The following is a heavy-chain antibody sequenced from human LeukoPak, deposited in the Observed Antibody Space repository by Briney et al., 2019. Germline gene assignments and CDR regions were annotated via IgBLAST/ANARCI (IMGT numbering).Heavy chain of an antibody. J-gene: IGHJ2*01. Sequence: GASVKVSCKASGYTFTVCYMHWVRQAPGQGLEWMGWINPNSGGTNYAQKFQGRVTMTRDTSISTAYMELSRLRSDDTAVYYCARVIAAAGAYWYFDLWGRGTLVTVSS. V-gene: IGHV1-2*02. CDR1: GYTFTVCY. CDR2: INPNSGGT. D-gene: IGHD6-13*01. CDR3: ARVIAAAGAYWYFDL.